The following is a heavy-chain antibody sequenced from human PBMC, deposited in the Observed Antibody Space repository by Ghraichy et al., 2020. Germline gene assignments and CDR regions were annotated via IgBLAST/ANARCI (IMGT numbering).Heavy chain of an antibody. Sequence: GSLRLSCAVSGYSISSGYYWGWIRQSPGEGLVWIGSIYQDGSVYYNPSLKSRVTISVDTSKNQFSLNLSSVTAADTAIYYCARVFCNGDCNFILLDHFDFWGQGTMVTVAS. CDR2: IYQDGSV. CDR3: ARVFCNGDCNFILLDHFDF. D-gene: IGHD2-21*01. V-gene: IGHV4-38-2*01. CDR1: GYSISSGYY. J-gene: IGHJ4*02.